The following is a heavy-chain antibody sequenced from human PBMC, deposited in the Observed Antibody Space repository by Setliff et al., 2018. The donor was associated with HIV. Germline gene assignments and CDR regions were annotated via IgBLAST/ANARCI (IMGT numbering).Heavy chain of an antibody. CDR2: INPGGSTV. Sequence: PGGSLRLSCAASGFAFSPYSMNWARQAPGKGLEWLSYINPGGSTVYYADSVKGRFTISRDNPKNSLFLQADSLRVEDTAVYYCARERDSSGPVADAFDIWGQGAVVTVSS. CDR1: GFAFSPYS. V-gene: IGHV3-48*04. D-gene: IGHD3-22*01. J-gene: IGHJ3*02. CDR3: ARERDSSGPVADAFDI.